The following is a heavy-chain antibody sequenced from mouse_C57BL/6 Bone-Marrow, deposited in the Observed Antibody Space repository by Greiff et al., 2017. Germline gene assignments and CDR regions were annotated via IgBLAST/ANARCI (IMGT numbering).Heavy chain of an antibody. Sequence: QVQLKQPGAELVMPGASVKLSCKASGYTFTSYWMHWVKQRPGQGLEWIGEIDPSDSYTNYNQKFKGKSTLTVDKSSSTAYMQLSSLTSEDSAVYYCARSVVGAMDYWGQGTSVTVSS. CDR3: ARSVVGAMDY. J-gene: IGHJ4*01. CDR2: IDPSDSYT. D-gene: IGHD1-1*01. V-gene: IGHV1-69*01. CDR1: GYTFTSYW.